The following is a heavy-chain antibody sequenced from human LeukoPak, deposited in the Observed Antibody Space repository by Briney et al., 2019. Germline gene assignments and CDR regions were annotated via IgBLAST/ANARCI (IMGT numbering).Heavy chain of an antibody. CDR2: ISYTGST. J-gene: IGHJ4*02. V-gene: IGHV4-39*01. D-gene: IGHD2/OR15-2a*01. Sequence: PSETLSLTRTVSSGSISSSIDHWGWIRQPPGKGLEWIATISYTGSTYYNPSLKSRVTISVDTSKNQFSLRLSSVTAADTAVYYCASRQGNIFDYWGQGTLVTVSS. CDR3: ASRQGNIFDY. CDR1: SGSISSSIDH.